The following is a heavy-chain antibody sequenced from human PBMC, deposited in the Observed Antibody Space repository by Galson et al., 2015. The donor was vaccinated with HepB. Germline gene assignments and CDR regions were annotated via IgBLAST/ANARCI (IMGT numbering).Heavy chain of an antibody. CDR1: GFTFNNYA. CDR3: ARDGPSYYNDTSGYYVGY. J-gene: IGHJ4*02. Sequence: SLRLSCAASGFTFNNYALHWVRQAPGKGLEWVALISYDGRNKYYADSVKGRFTISRDNSKNTLYLQMNSLRSGDTAVFYCARDGPSYYNDTSGYYVGYWGQGTLVTVSS. CDR2: ISYDGRNK. D-gene: IGHD3-22*01. V-gene: IGHV3-30*04.